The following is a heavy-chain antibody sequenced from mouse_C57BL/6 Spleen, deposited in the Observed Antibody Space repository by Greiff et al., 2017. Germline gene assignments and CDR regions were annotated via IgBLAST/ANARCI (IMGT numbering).Heavy chain of an antibody. Sequence: QVQLQQPGAELVRPGSSVKLSCKASGYTFTSYWMDWVKQRPGQGLEWIGNIYPSDSETHYNQKFKDKATLTVDKSSSTAYMQLSSLTSEDSAVYYCARSEDLRAWFAYWGQGTLVTVSA. CDR2: IYPSDSET. V-gene: IGHV1-61*01. CDR3: ARSEDLRAWFAY. D-gene: IGHD2-12*01. CDR1: GYTFTSYW. J-gene: IGHJ3*01.